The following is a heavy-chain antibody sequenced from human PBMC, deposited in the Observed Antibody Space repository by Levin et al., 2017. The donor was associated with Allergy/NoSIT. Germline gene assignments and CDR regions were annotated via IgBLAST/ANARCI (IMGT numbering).Heavy chain of an antibody. CDR2: IIPILGIA. V-gene: IGHV1-69*02. CDR1: GGTFSSYT. J-gene: IGHJ6*02. D-gene: IGHD3-10*01. CDR3: ARGGGVTWFGGLLSGYYGMDG. Sequence: KISCKASGGTFSSYTISWVRQAPGQGLEWMGRIIPILGIANYAQKFQGRVTITADKSTSTAYMELSSLRSEDTAVYYCARGGGVTWFGGLLSGYYGMDGWGQGTTVTVSS.